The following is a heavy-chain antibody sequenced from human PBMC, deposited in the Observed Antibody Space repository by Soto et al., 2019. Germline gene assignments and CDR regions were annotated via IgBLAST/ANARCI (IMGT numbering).Heavy chain of an antibody. Sequence: QVQLVQSGAEEKKPGASVKVSCKASGYTFTSYAMHWVRQAPGQRLEWMGWINAGNGNTKYSQKFQGRVTITRDTSASTAYMELSSLRSEDTAVYYCARGGKYCSGGSCYPYYYYGMDVWGQGTTVTVSS. V-gene: IGHV1-3*05. CDR2: INAGNGNT. J-gene: IGHJ6*02. D-gene: IGHD2-15*01. CDR1: GYTFTSYA. CDR3: ARGGKYCSGGSCYPYYYYGMDV.